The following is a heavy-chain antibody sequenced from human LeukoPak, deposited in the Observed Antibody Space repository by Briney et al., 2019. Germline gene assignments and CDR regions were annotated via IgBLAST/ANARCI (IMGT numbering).Heavy chain of an antibody. D-gene: IGHD3-10*01. V-gene: IGHV4-39*01. CDR3: AILGAGSS. CDR1: GGSISSSNYY. CDR2: IYYGGRT. J-gene: IGHJ5*02. Sequence: SSETLSLTCTVSGGSISSSNYYWGWIRQPPGKGPEWIGKIYYGGRTDYNPSLRSRVTISVDTSKNQISLKLSSVTAADTAVYYCAILGAGSSWGQGTLVTVSS.